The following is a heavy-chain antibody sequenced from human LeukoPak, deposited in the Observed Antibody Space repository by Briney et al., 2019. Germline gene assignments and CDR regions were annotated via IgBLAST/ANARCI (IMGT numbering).Heavy chain of an antibody. J-gene: IGHJ4*02. V-gene: IGHV3-11*01. Sequence: GGSLRLSCAASGFTFSDDYMSWIRQAPGKGLEWVSYISSSGSTIYYADSVKGRFTISRDNAKNSLYLQMNSLRAEDTAVYYCARDGRPSSGWRRIKYYFDYWGQGTLVTVSS. CDR3: ARDGRPSSGWRRIKYYFDY. CDR1: GFTFSDDY. CDR2: ISSSGSTI. D-gene: IGHD6-19*01.